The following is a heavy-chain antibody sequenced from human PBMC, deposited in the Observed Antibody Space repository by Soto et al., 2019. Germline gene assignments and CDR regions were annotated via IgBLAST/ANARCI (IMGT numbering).Heavy chain of an antibody. V-gene: IGHV4-34*01. D-gene: IGHD6-13*01. CDR3: ARGRRGYSSSWYDY. J-gene: IGHJ4*02. CDR1: TGSFSCYS. Sequence: PSETLSLTCAVYTGSFSCYSWSWIRQPPGKGLEWIGEINHSGSTNYNPSLKSRVTISVDRSKNQFSLKLSSVTAADTAVYYCARGRRGYSSSWYDYWGQGTLVTVSS. CDR2: INHSGST.